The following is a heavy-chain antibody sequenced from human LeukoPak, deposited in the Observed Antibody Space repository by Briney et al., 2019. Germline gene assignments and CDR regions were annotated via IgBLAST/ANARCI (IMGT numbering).Heavy chain of an antibody. CDR3: AKEDCSGGSCYPDY. CDR1: GFTFSSYD. J-gene: IGHJ4*02. Sequence: QPGGSLILSCAASGFTFSSYDMHWVRQATGKGLEWVSAIGTAGDTYYPGSVKGRFTISRENAKNSLYLQMNSLRAGDTAVYYCAKEDCSGGSCYPDYWGQGTLVTVSS. D-gene: IGHD2-15*01. CDR2: IGTAGDT. V-gene: IGHV3-13*04.